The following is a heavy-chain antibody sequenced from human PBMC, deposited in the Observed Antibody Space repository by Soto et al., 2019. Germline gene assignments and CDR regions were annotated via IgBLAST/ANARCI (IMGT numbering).Heavy chain of an antibody. D-gene: IGHD3-22*01. CDR2: ISAYNGNT. J-gene: IGHJ4*02. CDR3: ARDRACYYDSSGYYYDY. Sequence: GASVKVSCKASGYTFTSYGISWVLQAPGQGLEWMGWISAYNGNTNYAQKLQGRVTMTTDTSTSTAYMELRRLRSDDPSVYYCARDRACYYDSSGYYYDYWGQGTLVTVSS. V-gene: IGHV1-18*01. CDR1: GYTFTSYG.